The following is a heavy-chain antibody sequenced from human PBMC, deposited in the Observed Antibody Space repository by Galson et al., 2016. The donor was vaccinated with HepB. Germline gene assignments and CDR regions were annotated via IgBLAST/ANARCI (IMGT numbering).Heavy chain of an antibody. Sequence: SLRLSCAASGFTFSNYGMHWVRQAPGKGLEWVAVIWFDGRNKYYADSVKGRFTISRDNSKNTLYLQMNGLRGEDTAVYYCARDLLLIVGATEYYFDYWGQGTLVTVSS. CDR1: GFTFSNYG. D-gene: IGHD1-26*01. CDR3: ARDLLLIVGATEYYFDY. CDR2: IWFDGRNK. J-gene: IGHJ4*02. V-gene: IGHV3-33*01.